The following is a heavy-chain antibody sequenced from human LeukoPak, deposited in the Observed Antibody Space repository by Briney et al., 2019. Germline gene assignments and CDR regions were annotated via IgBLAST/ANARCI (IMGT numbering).Heavy chain of an antibody. V-gene: IGHV3-33*03. CDR3: VIYSVGDAINDIGSSISF. D-gene: IGHD2-2*01. CDR1: FSSGD. CDR2: IWYDGSNK. J-gene: IGHJ3*01. Sequence: FSSGDKYWFRRAPGNGKKRVAVIWYDGSNKYYTDSVKGRFTISRDNSKNTLYLQMNSLRAEDTAVYYCVIYSVGDAINDIGSSISF.